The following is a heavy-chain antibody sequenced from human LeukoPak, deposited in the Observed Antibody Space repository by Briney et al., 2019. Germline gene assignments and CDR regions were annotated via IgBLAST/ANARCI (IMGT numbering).Heavy chain of an antibody. Sequence: GGSLRLSCAASGFTFSSYSMNWVRQAPGKGLEWVSYISSSSKTIYYADSLKGRFTISRDNAKNSLYLQMNSLRAEDTAVYYCARSYYYYDSSGSDEYYFDYWGQGTLVTVSS. CDR3: ARSYYYYDSSGSDEYYFDY. CDR2: ISSSSKTI. J-gene: IGHJ4*02. V-gene: IGHV3-48*01. D-gene: IGHD3-22*01. CDR1: GFTFSSYS.